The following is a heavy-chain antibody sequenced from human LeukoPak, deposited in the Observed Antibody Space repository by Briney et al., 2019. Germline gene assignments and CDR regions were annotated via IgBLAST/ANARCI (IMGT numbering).Heavy chain of an antibody. CDR3: ARLDPSLRGSTFDY. V-gene: IGHV4-38-2*01. D-gene: IGHD5/OR15-5a*01. J-gene: IGHJ4*02. CDR1: GYSISSGYY. Sequence: SSETLSLTCAVSGYSISSGYYWGWIRQPPRKGLEWIGSIYHNGNTYYNPSLKSRVTISVDTSKNEFSLKLSSVTAADTAVYYCARLDPSLRGSTFDYWGQGTLVTVSS. CDR2: IYHNGNT.